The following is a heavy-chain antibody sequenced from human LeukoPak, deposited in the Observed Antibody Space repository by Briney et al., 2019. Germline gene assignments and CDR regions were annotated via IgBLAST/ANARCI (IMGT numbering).Heavy chain of an antibody. CDR1: GFTFSSYG. CDR2: ISYDGSNK. CDR3: AKDRGYSYGGDFDY. Sequence: GRSLRLSCAASGFTFSSYGMHWVRQAPDKGLEWVAVISYDGSNKYYADSVKGRFTISRDNSKNTLYLRMNSLRAEDTAVYYCAKDRGYSYGGDFDYWGQGTLVTVSS. J-gene: IGHJ4*02. D-gene: IGHD5-18*01. V-gene: IGHV3-30*18.